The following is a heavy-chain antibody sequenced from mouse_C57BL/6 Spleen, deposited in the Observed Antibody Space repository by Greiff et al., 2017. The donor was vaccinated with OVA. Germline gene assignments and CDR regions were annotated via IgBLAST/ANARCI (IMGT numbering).Heavy chain of an antibody. CDR3: ARNAGADDYDDYFDY. D-gene: IGHD2-4*01. Sequence: VKLLESGPGLVAPSQSLSFTCTVSGFSLTSYAISWVRQPPGKGLEWLGGIWTGGGTNYHSALKSRLSISKDNSKSQVFLKMNSMQTDDTARYYYARNAGADDYDDYFDYWGQGTTLTVSS. CDR1: GFSLTSYA. CDR2: IWTGGGT. J-gene: IGHJ2*01. V-gene: IGHV2-9-1*01.